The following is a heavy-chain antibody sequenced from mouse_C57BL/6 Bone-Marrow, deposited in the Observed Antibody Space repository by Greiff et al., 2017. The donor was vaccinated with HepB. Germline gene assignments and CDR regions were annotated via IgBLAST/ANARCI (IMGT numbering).Heavy chain of an antibody. Sequence: QVQLQQPGAELVKPGASVKLSCKASGYTFTSYWMHWVKQRPGQGLEWIGMIHPSSGSIDYYEKFKSKVTLTVDKSSSTSYMQLSSLTSEDAAVYYSARWTVGPSYWGQGTLVTVSA. CDR3: ARWTVGPSY. CDR1: GYTFTSYW. J-gene: IGHJ3*01. V-gene: IGHV1-64*01. CDR2: IHPSSGSI. D-gene: IGHD1-1*01.